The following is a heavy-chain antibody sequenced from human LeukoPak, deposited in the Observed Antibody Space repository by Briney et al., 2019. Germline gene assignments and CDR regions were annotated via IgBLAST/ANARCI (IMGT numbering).Heavy chain of an antibody. D-gene: IGHD2-8*01. CDR2: VSYDGTDT. CDR1: GFTFSSYS. Sequence: PGGSLRLSCAASGFTFSSYSMNWVRQAPGKGLEWVATVSYDGTDTSYADSVKGRFAIFRDNSKNTLYLQMNSLRTEDTAVYYCVRVSGFCTNGVCSSFDPWGQGTLVTVSS. V-gene: IGHV3-30*03. J-gene: IGHJ5*02. CDR3: VRVSGFCTNGVCSSFDP.